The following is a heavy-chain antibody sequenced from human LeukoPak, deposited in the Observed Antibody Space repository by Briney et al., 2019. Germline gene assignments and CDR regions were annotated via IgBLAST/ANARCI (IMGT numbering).Heavy chain of an antibody. Sequence: PSETLSLTCAVYGGSFRGYYWGWVRQPPGKGLEWIGSIYYSGSTYYNPSLKSRVTISVDTSKTQFSLKLSSVTAADTAVYYCARTWIPVPFDYWGQGTLVTVSS. V-gene: IGHV4-39*01. CDR2: IYYSGST. J-gene: IGHJ4*02. CDR1: GGSFRGYY. D-gene: IGHD5-18*01. CDR3: ARTWIPVPFDY.